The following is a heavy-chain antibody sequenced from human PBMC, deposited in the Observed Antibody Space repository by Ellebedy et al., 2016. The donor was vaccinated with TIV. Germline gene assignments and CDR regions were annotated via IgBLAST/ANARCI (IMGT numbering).Heavy chain of an antibody. CDR2: ISGSGGST. CDR3: AKDLGYSSSLDY. Sequence: GESLKISXAASGFTFSSYAMSWVRQAPGKGLEWVSAISGSGGSTYYADSVKGRFTISRDNSKNTLYLQMNSLRAEDTAVYYCAKDLGYSSSLDYWGQGTLVTVSS. CDR1: GFTFSSYA. J-gene: IGHJ4*02. V-gene: IGHV3-23*01. D-gene: IGHD6-13*01.